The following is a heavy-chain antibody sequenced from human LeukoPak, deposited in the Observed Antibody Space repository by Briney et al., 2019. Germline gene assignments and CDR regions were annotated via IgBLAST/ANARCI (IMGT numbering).Heavy chain of an antibody. CDR3: ARVPYSNYGYYYYYMAV. CDR1: GGSISSYY. Sequence: KPSETLSLTCTVSGGSISSYYWSWIRQPPGKGLEWIGYIYYSGSTNYNPSLKSRVTISVDTSKNQSSLKLSSVTAADTAVYYCARVPYSNYGYYYYYMAVWGKGTTVTVSS. V-gene: IGHV4-59*01. D-gene: IGHD4-11*01. CDR2: IYYSGST. J-gene: IGHJ6*03.